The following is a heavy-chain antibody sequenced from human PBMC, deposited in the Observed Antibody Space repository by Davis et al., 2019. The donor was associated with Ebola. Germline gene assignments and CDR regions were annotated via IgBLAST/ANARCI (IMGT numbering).Heavy chain of an antibody. Sequence: MPGGSLRLSCTVSGYSISSAYYWWWFRQPPGKGLQWIGNIHHTGTTYYNPSLKSRVTISVDTSKNPFSLRLTSVTAADTAVYYCARVDSSGSRRGFDYWGQGTLVPVSS. CDR1: GYSISSAYY. CDR2: IHHTGTT. D-gene: IGHD6-19*01. V-gene: IGHV4-38-2*02. J-gene: IGHJ4*02. CDR3: ARVDSSGSRRGFDY.